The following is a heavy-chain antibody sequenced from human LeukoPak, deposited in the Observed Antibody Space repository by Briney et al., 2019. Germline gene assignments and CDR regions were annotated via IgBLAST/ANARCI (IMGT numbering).Heavy chain of an antibody. CDR2: ISLTGLT. D-gene: IGHD2-8*01. J-gene: IGHJ4*02. CDR3: SRENGAFSPFGY. Sequence: SETLSLTCGVSGGSISNTNWWSWVRHPPGQGLEWIGEISLTGLTHYNPSLESRVTVSLDKSKNQLSLNLTSVTAADTAVYYCSRENGAFSPFGYWGQGTLVTVLS. CDR1: GGSISNTNW. V-gene: IGHV4-4*02.